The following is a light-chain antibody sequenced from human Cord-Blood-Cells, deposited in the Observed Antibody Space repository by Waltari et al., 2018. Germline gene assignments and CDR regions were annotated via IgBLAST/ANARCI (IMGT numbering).Light chain of an antibody. CDR1: QGISNY. J-gene: IGKJ1*01. Sequence: DIQMTQSPSSLSASVGDRVTITCRASQGISNYLAWYLQKPGKVPKLLIYAASTLQSGVPSRFSGSGSGTDFTLTISSLQPEDVATYYCQKYNSAPTWTFGQGTKVEIK. CDR3: QKYNSAPTWT. CDR2: AAS. V-gene: IGKV1-27*01.